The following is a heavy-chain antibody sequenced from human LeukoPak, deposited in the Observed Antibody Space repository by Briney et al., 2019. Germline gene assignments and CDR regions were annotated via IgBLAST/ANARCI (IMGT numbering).Heavy chain of an antibody. CDR3: ARTPRRFEEQYYFDY. CDR1: GFTFSSYG. Sequence: GSLRLSCAASGFTFSSYGMHWVRQAPGKGLEWVAVIWYDGSNKYYADSVKGRFTISRDNSKNTLYLQMNSLRAEDTAVYYCARTPRRFEEQYYFDYWGQGTLVTVSS. D-gene: IGHD3-16*01. V-gene: IGHV3-33*01. J-gene: IGHJ4*02. CDR2: IWYDGSNK.